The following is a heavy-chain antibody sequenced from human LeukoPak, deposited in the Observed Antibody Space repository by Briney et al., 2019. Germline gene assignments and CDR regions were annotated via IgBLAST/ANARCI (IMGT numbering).Heavy chain of an antibody. CDR3: AKALGYCSSTSCYSFDY. Sequence: GGSLRLSCAASGFTFSSYGMSWVRQAPGKGLEWVSAISGSGGSTYYADSVKGRFTISRDNSKNTLYLQMNSLRAEDTAVYYCAKALGYCSSTSCYSFDYWGQGTLVTVSS. D-gene: IGHD2-2*01. J-gene: IGHJ4*02. CDR1: GFTFSSYG. CDR2: ISGSGGST. V-gene: IGHV3-23*01.